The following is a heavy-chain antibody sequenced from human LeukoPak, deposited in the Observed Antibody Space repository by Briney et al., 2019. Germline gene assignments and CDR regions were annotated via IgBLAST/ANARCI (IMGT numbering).Heavy chain of an antibody. D-gene: IGHD6-6*01. V-gene: IGHV1-8*01. J-gene: IGHJ6*03. Sequence: ASVKVSCKASGYTFTSYDINWVRQATGQGLEWMGWMNPNSGNTGYAQKFQGRVTMTRNTSISTAYMELSSLRSEDTAVYYCARASLKARPFRYYYMDVWGKGTTVTVSS. CDR2: MNPNSGNT. CDR1: GYTFTSYD. CDR3: ARASLKARPFRYYYMDV.